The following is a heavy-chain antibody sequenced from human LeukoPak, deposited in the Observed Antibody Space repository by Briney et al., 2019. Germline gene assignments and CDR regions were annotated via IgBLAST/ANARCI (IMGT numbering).Heavy chain of an antibody. CDR2: ISAYNGYT. CDR1: GYTFTSYG. V-gene: IGHV1-18*01. D-gene: IGHD3-22*01. CDR3: VRSRYDTSGFFYVH. J-gene: IGHJ4*02. Sequence: GASVKVSCKASGYTFTSYGVSWVRQAPGQGLEWMGWISAYNGYTNYAQSLQGRVTMTTDTSTSTAYMELRSLRSDDTAVYYCVRSRYDTSGFFYVHWGQGTLVTVSS.